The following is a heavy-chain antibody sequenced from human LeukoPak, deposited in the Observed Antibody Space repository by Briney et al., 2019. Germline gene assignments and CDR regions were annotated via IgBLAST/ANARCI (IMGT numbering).Heavy chain of an antibody. Sequence: EASVKVSCKASGYTFTTYGINWVRQAPGQSLEWLGWISAYNGNTYYAENFQARVTMTTDTSTSTAYMELRSLKSDDTAVYYCARDVFCSGNSCLRDAFDIWGQGTKVTVSS. V-gene: IGHV1-18*01. D-gene: IGHD2-15*01. CDR3: ARDVFCSGNSCLRDAFDI. J-gene: IGHJ3*02. CDR1: GYTFTTYG. CDR2: ISAYNGNT.